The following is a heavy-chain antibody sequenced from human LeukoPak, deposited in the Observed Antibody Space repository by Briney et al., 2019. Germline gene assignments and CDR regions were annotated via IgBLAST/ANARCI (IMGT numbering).Heavy chain of an antibody. Sequence: ASVKVSCKASGGTFSSYDINWVRQATGQGLEWMGWMNPNSGNTGYAQKFQGRVTITRNTSISTAYMELSSLRSEDTAVYYCARAQTGYYNFDYWGQGTLVTVSS. D-gene: IGHD3-9*01. J-gene: IGHJ4*02. V-gene: IGHV1-8*03. CDR3: ARAQTGYYNFDY. CDR1: GGTFSSYD. CDR2: MNPNSGNT.